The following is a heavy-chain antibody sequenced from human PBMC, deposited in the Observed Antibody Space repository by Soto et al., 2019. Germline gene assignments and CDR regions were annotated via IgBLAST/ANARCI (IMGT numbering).Heavy chain of an antibody. CDR3: ARDIGYYDSSGYFDY. D-gene: IGHD3-22*01. CDR1: GFTFSDYY. J-gene: IGHJ4*02. CDR2: ISSSDSI. Sequence: GGSLRLSCAASGFTFSDYYMSWIRQAPGKGLEWVSYISSSDSIYYADSVKGRFTISRDNAKNSLYLQMNSLRAEDTAVYYCARDIGYYDSSGYFDYWGQGTLVTV. V-gene: IGHV3-11*01.